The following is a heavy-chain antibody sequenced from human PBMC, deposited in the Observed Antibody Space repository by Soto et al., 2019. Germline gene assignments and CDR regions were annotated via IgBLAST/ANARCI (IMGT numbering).Heavy chain of an antibody. J-gene: IGHJ5*02. CDR2: INYSGST. CDR1: GGSISSSSYY. D-gene: IGHD6-13*01. CDR3: ARGVVRSWYVRLWFDP. V-gene: IGHV4-39*01. Sequence: PSETLSLTCTVSGGSISSSSYYWGWIRQPPGKGLEWIGGINYSGSTNYNPSLKSRVTISVDTSKNQFSLKLSSVTAADTAVYYCARGVVRSWYVRLWFDPWGQGTLVTVSS.